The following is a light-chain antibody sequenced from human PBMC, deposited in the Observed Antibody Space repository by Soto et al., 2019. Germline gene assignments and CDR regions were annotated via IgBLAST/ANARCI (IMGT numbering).Light chain of an antibody. CDR3: NSYTTSITYV. V-gene: IGLV2-14*03. CDR2: DVT. CDR1: SSDVGGFNY. J-gene: IGLJ1*01. Sequence: QSALTQPASVSGSPGQSITISCTGTSSDVGGFNYVSWYQQHPGKAPKLMIYDVTNRPSGVSYRFSGSKSGTTASLTISGLQAEDEADYYCNSYTTSITYVYGTGTKLTVL.